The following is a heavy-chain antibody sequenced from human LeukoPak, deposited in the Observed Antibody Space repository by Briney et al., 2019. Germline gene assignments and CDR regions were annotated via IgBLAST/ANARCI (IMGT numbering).Heavy chain of an antibody. D-gene: IGHD2-21*02. Sequence: GGSLRLSRAPSGFTFSNYAMSWVRQAPGKGLEGVSIISGDGGGTIYADSVKGRFTISRDNSRKSLHLQMNSLRAEDMSIFYCAKGKGAYCDGHCSSRILDYWGQGTLVTVSS. J-gene: IGHJ4*02. CDR3: AKGKGAYCDGHCSSRILDY. CDR1: GFTFSNYA. V-gene: IGHV3-23*01. CDR2: ISGDGGGT.